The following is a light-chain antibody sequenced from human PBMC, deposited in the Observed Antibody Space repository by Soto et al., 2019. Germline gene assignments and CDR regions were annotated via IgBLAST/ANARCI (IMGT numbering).Light chain of an antibody. CDR3: QQYYWVPDT. Sequence: IVWTQLPAPLSLSPGERATLSFTASQNVGTYLDWYQQKPGQAPRLAIYGASNRATGIPDRFSGSGSGTDFTLTVSRLEPEDFAVCYCQQYYWVPDTFGQGTRLAIK. CDR2: GAS. CDR1: QNVGTY. V-gene: IGKV3-20*01. J-gene: IGKJ5*01.